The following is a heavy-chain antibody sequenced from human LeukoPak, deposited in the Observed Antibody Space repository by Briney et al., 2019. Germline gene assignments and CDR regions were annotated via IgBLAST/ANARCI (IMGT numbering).Heavy chain of an antibody. J-gene: IGHJ3*02. D-gene: IGHD4-17*01. V-gene: IGHV3-23*01. CDR3: AKDPNGDYIGAFDM. CDR1: GITASSYA. CDR2: ISGSGDRT. Sequence: PGGSLRLSCAASGITASSYAMTWVRQAPGKGLEWVSSISGSGDRTMYADSVKGRFTISRDNFKNTLYLQMNSLRAEDTAVHHCAKDPNGDYIGAFDMWGQGTMVAVSS.